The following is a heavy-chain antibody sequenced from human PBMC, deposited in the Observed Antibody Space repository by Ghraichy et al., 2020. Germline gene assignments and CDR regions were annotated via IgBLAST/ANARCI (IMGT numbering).Heavy chain of an antibody. V-gene: IGHV3-74*01. J-gene: IGHJ4*02. CDR2: INSDGSST. Sequence: GGSLRLSCAASGFTFSSYWMHWVRQAPGKGLVWVSRINSDGSSTSYADSVKGRFTISRDNAKNTLYLQMNSLRAEDTAVYYFARAPKPRTGETKYYFDYWGQGTLVTVSS. CDR3: ARAPKPRTGETKYYFDY. D-gene: IGHD3-10*01. CDR1: GFTFSSYW.